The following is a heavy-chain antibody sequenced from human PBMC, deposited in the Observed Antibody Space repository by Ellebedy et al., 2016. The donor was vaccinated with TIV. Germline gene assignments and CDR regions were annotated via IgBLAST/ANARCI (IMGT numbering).Heavy chain of an antibody. V-gene: IGHV5-10-1*01. D-gene: IGHD2-2*01. J-gene: IGHJ5*02. CDR1: GYSFTSYW. Sequence: GGSLRLXXKGSGYSFTSYWISWVRQMPGKGLEWMGRIDPSDSYTNYSPSFQGHVTISADKSISTAYLQWSSLKASDTAMYYCARHCSSTSCYGRETNWFDPWGQGTLVTVSS. CDR2: IDPSDSYT. CDR3: ARHCSSTSCYGRETNWFDP.